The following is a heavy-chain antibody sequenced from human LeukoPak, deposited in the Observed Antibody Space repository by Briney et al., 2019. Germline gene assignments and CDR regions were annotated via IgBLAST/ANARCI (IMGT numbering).Heavy chain of an antibody. Sequence: GRSLRLSCAASAFTLSSYGTHWVRQPEGGGLEWVAVISSDGTNKYYADSVKGRFTISRDNSKNTLYLQMNSLRAEGTAVYYCAKLYYYDSSGQISDSWGQGTLVTVSS. CDR2: ISSDGTNK. V-gene: IGHV3-30*18. D-gene: IGHD3-22*01. J-gene: IGHJ4*02. CDR1: AFTLSSYG. CDR3: AKLYYYDSSGQISDS.